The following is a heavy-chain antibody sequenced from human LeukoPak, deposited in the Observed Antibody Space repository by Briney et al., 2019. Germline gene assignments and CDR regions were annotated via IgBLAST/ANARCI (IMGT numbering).Heavy chain of an antibody. CDR2: LYTSGIT. D-gene: IGHD2-8*01. V-gene: IGHV4-4*07. CDR3: ARMLSAYFDY. Sequence: SETLSLTCTVSGGSISRYSWSWFRQPAGKGLEWLGRLYTSGITKYNPSLKSRVTMSVDTSKNQFSLRLSSVIVADTAVYYCARMLSAYFDYWGQGILVTVSS. CDR1: GGSISRYS. J-gene: IGHJ4*02.